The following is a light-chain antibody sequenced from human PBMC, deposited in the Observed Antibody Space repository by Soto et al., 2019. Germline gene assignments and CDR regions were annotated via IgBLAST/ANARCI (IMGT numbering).Light chain of an antibody. Sequence: EIVLTQSPSTLSLSPGERATLSCRASQSVSSSYLAWYQQKSGQAPRLLIYGASSRATGIPDRFSGSGSGTDFTLTISRLEPEDFAVYYCQQYGSSLVTFGPGTKVDIK. CDR1: QSVSSSY. CDR3: QQYGSSLVT. CDR2: GAS. V-gene: IGKV3-20*01. J-gene: IGKJ3*01.